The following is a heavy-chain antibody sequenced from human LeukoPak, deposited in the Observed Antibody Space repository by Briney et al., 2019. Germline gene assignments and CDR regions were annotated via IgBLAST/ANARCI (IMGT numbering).Heavy chain of an antibody. CDR3: ARDGSGSSRYNWFDP. CDR1: AFTLNSYV. D-gene: IGHD3-10*01. Sequence: GGSLRLSCAASAFTLNSYVMSWVRQAPGKGLEWVSAVSGSGGSTYYADSVKGRFTISRDNSKNTLYLQMSSLRVEDTAVYYCARDGSGSSRYNWFDPWGQGTLVTVSS. J-gene: IGHJ5*02. CDR2: VSGSGGST. V-gene: IGHV3-23*01.